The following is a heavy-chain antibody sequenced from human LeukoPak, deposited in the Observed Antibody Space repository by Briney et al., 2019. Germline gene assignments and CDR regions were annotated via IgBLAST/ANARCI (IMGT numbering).Heavy chain of an antibody. V-gene: IGHV1-69*01. D-gene: IGHD4-17*01. CDR2: IIPIFGTA. CDR1: GGTFSSYA. J-gene: IGHJ6*03. CDR3: ARSDYGDYVKDGSRYYYYMDV. Sequence: GASVKVSCKASGGTFSSYAISWVRQAPGQGLEWMGGIIPIFGTANYAQKFQGRVTITADESTSTAYMELSSLRSEDTAVYYCARSDYGDYVKDGSRYYYYMDVWGKGTTVTVSS.